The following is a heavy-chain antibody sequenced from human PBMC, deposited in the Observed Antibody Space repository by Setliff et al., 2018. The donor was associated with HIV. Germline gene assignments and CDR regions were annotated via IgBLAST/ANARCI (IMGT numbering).Heavy chain of an antibody. CDR2: IYYSGST. J-gene: IGHJ6*03. V-gene: IGHV4-31*01. CDR3: ARVVYTYYYMDV. Sequence: PSETLSLTCTVSGGSISSGGYYWSWIRQHPGKGLEWIGYIYYSGSTYYNPSLKSLVTISVDTSKNQFSLNMTSVTAADTAVYFCARVVYTYYYMDVWGKGTTVTVSS. D-gene: IGHD4-4*01. CDR1: GGSISSGGYY.